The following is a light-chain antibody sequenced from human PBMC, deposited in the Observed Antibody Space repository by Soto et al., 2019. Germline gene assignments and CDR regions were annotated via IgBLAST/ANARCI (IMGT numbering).Light chain of an antibody. CDR2: AAS. V-gene: IGKV1-9*01. J-gene: IGKJ2*01. Sequence: DIQLTQSPSFLSASVGDRVTITCRASQAISSSLAWYQHNPGKAPKLLIYAASTLQNMVPSSFSGSGSGTEFTLTISSLQPEDFATYYCQHLNDYRYTFGQGTKVEIK. CDR1: QAISSS. CDR3: QHLNDYRYT.